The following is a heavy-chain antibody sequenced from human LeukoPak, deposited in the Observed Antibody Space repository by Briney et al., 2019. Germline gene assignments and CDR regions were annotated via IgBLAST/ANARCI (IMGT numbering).Heavy chain of an antibody. J-gene: IGHJ4*02. V-gene: IGHV4-59*12. CDR1: GGSISSYY. Sequence: PSETLSLTCTVSGGSISSYYWSWIRQPPGKGLEWIGYIYYSGSTNYNPSLKSRVTISVDTSKNQFSLKLSSVTAADTAVYYCARGTGYSSGSAYYFDYWGQGTLVTVSS. CDR2: IYYSGST. CDR3: ARGTGYSSGSAYYFDY. D-gene: IGHD6-19*01.